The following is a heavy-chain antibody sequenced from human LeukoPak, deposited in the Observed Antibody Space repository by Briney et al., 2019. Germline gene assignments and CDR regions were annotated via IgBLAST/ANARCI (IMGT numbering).Heavy chain of an antibody. D-gene: IGHD3-9*01. Sequence: GGSLRLSCVGSGFTFDDYAMHWVRQAPGKGLEWVSGISWNSGRRGYADSVKGRFTISRDNAKTSLYLQMNSLRAEDMALYYCAKGPDYDILTPIDYWGQGTLVTVPS. V-gene: IGHV3-9*03. CDR2: ISWNSGRR. CDR1: GFTFDDYA. J-gene: IGHJ4*02. CDR3: AKGPDYDILTPIDY.